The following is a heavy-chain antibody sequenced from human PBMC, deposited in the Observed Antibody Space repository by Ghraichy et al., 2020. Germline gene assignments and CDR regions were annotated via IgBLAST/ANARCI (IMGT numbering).Heavy chain of an antibody. J-gene: IGHJ4*02. D-gene: IGHD6-13*01. CDR3: ARAPYSSIWLIDY. V-gene: IGHV3-33*01. CDR2: IWYDGSNK. CDR1: GFTFSDYG. Sequence: GGSLRLSCAASGFTFSDYGMHWVRQAPGKGLEWVAVIWYDGSNKHYADSVKGRFTISRDNAKNTLYLQMNSLRAEDTAVFYCARAPYSSIWLIDYWGQGTLVTVSS.